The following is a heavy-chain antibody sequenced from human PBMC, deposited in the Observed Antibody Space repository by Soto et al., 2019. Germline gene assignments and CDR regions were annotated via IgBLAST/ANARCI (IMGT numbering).Heavy chain of an antibody. D-gene: IGHD5-18*01. CDR2: IYPGDSDT. J-gene: IGHJ6*02. CDR3: ARSGYSYGYYYGMDV. CDR1: GYSFTSYW. Sequence: GESLKISCKCSGYSFTSYWIGWVRQMPGKGLEWMGIIYPGDSDTRYSPSFQGQVTISADKSISTAYLQWSSLKASDTAMYYCARSGYSYGYYYGMDVWGQGTSVTVSS. V-gene: IGHV5-51*01.